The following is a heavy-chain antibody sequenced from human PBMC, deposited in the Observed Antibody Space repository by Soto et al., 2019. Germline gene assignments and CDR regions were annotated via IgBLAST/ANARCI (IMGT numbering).Heavy chain of an antibody. Sequence: GGSLRLSCAASGFTFSSYAMSWVRQAPGKGLEWVSAISGSGGSTYYADSVKGRFTISRDNSKNTLYLQMNSLRAEDTAVYYCAKDSRPVHYDFWSGPYYYYYMDVWGKGTTVTVSS. D-gene: IGHD3-3*01. J-gene: IGHJ6*03. V-gene: IGHV3-23*01. CDR2: ISGSGGST. CDR3: AKDSRPVHYDFWSGPYYYYYMDV. CDR1: GFTFSSYA.